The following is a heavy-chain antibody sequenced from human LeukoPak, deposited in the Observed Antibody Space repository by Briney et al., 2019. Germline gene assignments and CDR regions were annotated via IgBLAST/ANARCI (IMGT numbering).Heavy chain of an antibody. J-gene: IGHJ4*02. D-gene: IGHD6-13*01. Sequence: SETLSPTCTVSGGSISSSSYYWGWIRQPPGKGLEWIGSIYYSGSTYYNPSLKSRVTISVDTSKNQFSLKLSSVTAADTAVYYCGVVQLAHFDYWGQGTLVTVSS. CDR2: IYYSGST. V-gene: IGHV4-39*01. CDR1: GGSISSSSYY. CDR3: GVVQLAHFDY.